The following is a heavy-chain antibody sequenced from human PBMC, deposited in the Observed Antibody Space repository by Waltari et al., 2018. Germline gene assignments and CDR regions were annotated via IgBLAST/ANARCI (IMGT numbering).Heavy chain of an antibody. CDR1: GFDFRRYV. CDR3: ARLKSLDSRWFYSFDL. J-gene: IGHJ4*01. V-gene: IGHV3-23*01. CDR2: IRTYATTI. D-gene: IGHD2-15*01. Sequence: QLLQSGGGPVQPGGSLRLSCAASGFDFRRYVMAGVRQSPRQGLAWVSVIRTYATTIFYSDAVRGRSTISRDNSNNIVSLQMDSLRVEDTAMYYCARLKSLDSRWFYSFDLWGQGTLVTVS.